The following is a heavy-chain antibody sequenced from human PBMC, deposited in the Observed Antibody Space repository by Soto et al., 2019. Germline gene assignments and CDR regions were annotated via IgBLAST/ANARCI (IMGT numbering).Heavy chain of an antibody. CDR1: GFTFSSYA. Sequence: GGSLRLSCSASGFTFSSYAMHWVRQAPGKGLEYVSAISSDGGSTYYADSVKGRFTISRDNSKNTLYLQMSSLRAEDTAVYYCVKATVSIAVDGTYYYYGMAVWGQGTTVTVSS. V-gene: IGHV3-64D*06. J-gene: IGHJ6*02. D-gene: IGHD6-19*01. CDR3: VKATVSIAVDGTYYYYGMAV. CDR2: ISSDGGST.